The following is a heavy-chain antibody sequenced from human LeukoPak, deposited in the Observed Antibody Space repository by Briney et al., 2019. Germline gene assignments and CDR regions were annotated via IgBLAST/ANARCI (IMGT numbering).Heavy chain of an antibody. CDR2: IWYDGSNK. CDR1: GFTFSSYG. CDR3: ARSRDGYNYGFDY. V-gene: IGHV3-33*01. J-gene: IGHJ4*02. D-gene: IGHD5-24*01. Sequence: GGSLRLSCAASGFTFSSYGMHWVRQAPGKGLEWVAVIWYDGSNKYYADSVKGRFTISRDNSKSTLYLQMNSLRAEDTAAYYCARSRDGYNYGFDYWGQGTLVTVSS.